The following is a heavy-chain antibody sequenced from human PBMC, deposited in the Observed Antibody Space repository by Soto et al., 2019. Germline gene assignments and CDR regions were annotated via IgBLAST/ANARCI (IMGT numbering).Heavy chain of an antibody. D-gene: IGHD2-21*02. J-gene: IGHJ4*02. Sequence: PGGSLRLSCAASGFTFSSYGMHWVRQAPGKGLEWVVVIWYDCSNKYYADSVKGRFTISRDDAKNSLYLQMNSLRAEDTAIYYCASEELCGADCYFFKKWGQGTQVTVSS. CDR3: ASEELCGADCYFFKK. CDR1: GFTFSSYG. V-gene: IGHV3-33*01. CDR2: IWYDCSNK.